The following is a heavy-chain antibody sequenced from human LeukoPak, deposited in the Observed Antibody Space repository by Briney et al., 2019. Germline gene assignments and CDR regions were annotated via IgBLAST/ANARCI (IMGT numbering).Heavy chain of an antibody. CDR3: HQPVTLPA. CDR2: IKEDGSDK. Sequence: PGESLRLSCAASGITFRNYWMSWVRQAPGKGLEWVAFIKEDGSDKHYVDSVKGRFTISRDNAQNSLYLQMNSLRAGDTAVYFCHQPVTLPAWGQGTLVTVSS. J-gene: IGHJ5*02. D-gene: IGHD2-2*01. V-gene: IGHV3-7*01. CDR1: GITFRNYW.